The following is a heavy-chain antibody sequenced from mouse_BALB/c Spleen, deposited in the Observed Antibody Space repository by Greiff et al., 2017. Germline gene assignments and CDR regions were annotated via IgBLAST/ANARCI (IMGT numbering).Heavy chain of an antibody. D-gene: IGHD2-14*01. J-gene: IGHJ3*01. V-gene: IGHV3-2*02. CDR1: GYSITSDYA. Sequence: EVQLVESGPGLVKPSQSLSLTCTVTGYSITSDYAWNWIRQFPGNKLEWMGYISYSGSTSYNPSLKSRISITRDTSKNQFFLQLNSVTTEDTATYYCARGDRYDGPAWFAYWGQGTLVTVSA. CDR2: ISYSGST. CDR3: ARGDRYDGPAWFAY.